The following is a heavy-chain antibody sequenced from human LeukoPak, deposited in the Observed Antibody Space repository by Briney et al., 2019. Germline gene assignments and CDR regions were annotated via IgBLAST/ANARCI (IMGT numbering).Heavy chain of an antibody. CDR3: ARRKIYCSSTSCLRNWFDP. D-gene: IGHD2-2*01. V-gene: IGHV4-34*01. CDR1: GGSFSGYY. CDR2: INHSGST. Sequence: SETLSLTCAVYGGSFSGYYWSWIRQPPGKGLEWIGEINHSGSTNYNPSLKSRVTISVDTSKNQFSLKLSSVTAADTAVYYCARRKIYCSSTSCLRNWFDPWGQGTLVTVSS. J-gene: IGHJ5*02.